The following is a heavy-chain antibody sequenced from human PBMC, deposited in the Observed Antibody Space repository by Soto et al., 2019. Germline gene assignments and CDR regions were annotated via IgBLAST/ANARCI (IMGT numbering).Heavy chain of an antibody. CDR3: ARPRSYSSSLTGGNWFDP. Sequence: QLQLQESGPGLVKPSETLSLTCTVSGGSISSSSYYWGWIRQPPGKGLEWIGSIYYSGSTYYNPSLKSRVTISVDTSKNQFSLKLSSVTAADTAVYYCARPRSYSSSLTGGNWFDPWGQGTLVTVSS. CDR2: IYYSGST. V-gene: IGHV4-39*01. J-gene: IGHJ5*02. D-gene: IGHD6-13*01. CDR1: GGSISSSSYY.